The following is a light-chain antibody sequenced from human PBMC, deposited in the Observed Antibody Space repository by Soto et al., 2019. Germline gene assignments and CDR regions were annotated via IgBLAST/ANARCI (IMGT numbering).Light chain of an antibody. J-gene: IGLJ1*01. CDR1: SSDVGGYNY. CDR2: EVS. CDR3: SSYAGSNNQV. Sequence: QSALTQPPSASGSPGQSVTISCTGTSSDVGGYNYVSWYQQHPGRAPKLMIYEVSKRPSGVPDRFSGSTSGNTASLTVSGLQTEDEADYYCSSYAGSNNQVFGTGTKVTVL. V-gene: IGLV2-8*01.